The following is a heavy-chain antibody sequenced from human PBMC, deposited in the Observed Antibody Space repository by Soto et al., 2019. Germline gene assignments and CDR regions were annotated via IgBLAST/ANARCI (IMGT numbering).Heavy chain of an antibody. Sequence: GESLKISCKGSGYSLTSYWIGWVRQMPGKGLEWMGIIYPGDSDTRYSPSFQGQVTISADKSISTAYLQWSSLKASDTAMYYCARRQTGTTDAFDIWGQGTMVTVSS. D-gene: IGHD1-7*01. CDR3: ARRQTGTTDAFDI. J-gene: IGHJ3*02. V-gene: IGHV5-51*01. CDR2: IYPGDSDT. CDR1: GYSLTSYW.